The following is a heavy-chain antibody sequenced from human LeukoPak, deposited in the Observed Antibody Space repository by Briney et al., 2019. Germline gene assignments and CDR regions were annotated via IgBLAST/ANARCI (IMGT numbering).Heavy chain of an antibody. J-gene: IGHJ3*02. D-gene: IGHD3-22*01. V-gene: IGHV3-9*01. CDR2: ISWNSGSI. CDR1: GFTFDNYA. Sequence: GRSLRLSCAASGFTFDNYAMHWVRQAPGKGLEWVSGISWNSGSIGYADSVKGRFTISRDNAKNSLYLQMNSLRAEDTALYYCAKEFYYDSSGSGFDIWGQGTMVTVSS. CDR3: AKEFYYDSSGSGFDI.